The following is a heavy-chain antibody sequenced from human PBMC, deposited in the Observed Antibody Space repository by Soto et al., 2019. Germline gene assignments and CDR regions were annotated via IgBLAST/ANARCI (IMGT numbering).Heavy chain of an antibody. CDR2: ISSSGGTI. Sequence: EVQLVESGGGLVQAGGSLRLFCAVSGFTFSSYEMNWVRQAPGKGLEWVSYISSSGGTIYYADSVKGRFTISRDNAKNSLYLQMNSLRAEDTAVYYCARGRNWFDPWGQGTLVTVSS. CDR3: ARGRNWFDP. CDR1: GFTFSSYE. V-gene: IGHV3-48*03. J-gene: IGHJ5*02.